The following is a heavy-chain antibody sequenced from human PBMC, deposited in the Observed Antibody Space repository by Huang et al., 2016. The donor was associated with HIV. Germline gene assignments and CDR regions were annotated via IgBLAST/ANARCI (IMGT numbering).Heavy chain of an antibody. CDR1: GDSNSRHY. CDR2: FYYSGNT. J-gene: IGHJ4*02. V-gene: IGHV4-59*11. CDR3: TRDQYCGVDCYSYY. Sequence: QVQLQESGPGLVKPSETLSLTCNFSGDSNSRHYWSWIQQPPGKGLEWIGTFYYSGNTNYNPSFKSRVTISIETSKNQFSLTLTSVTAADTAVYFCTRDQYCGVDCYSYYWGQGILVTVSS. D-gene: IGHD2-21*02.